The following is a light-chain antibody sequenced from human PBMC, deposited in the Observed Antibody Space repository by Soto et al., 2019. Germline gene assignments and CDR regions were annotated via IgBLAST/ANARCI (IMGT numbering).Light chain of an antibody. CDR1: QTVSRMY. CDR3: HQDFNLPWT. J-gene: IGKJ1*01. V-gene: IGKV3D-7*01. CDR2: RTS. Sequence: EIVMTQSPATLSVSPGERATLSCRASQTVSRMYLSWFQQRPGQAPRLLIYRTSTRATGIPVRFSGSGSGTDFTLTISSLQPEDFAVYFCHQDFNLPWTFGQGTKVDI.